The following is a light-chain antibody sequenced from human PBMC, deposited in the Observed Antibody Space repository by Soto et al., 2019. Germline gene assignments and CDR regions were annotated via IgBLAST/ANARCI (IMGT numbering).Light chain of an antibody. CDR2: EVT. CDR1: SSDVGGYNA. Sequence: QSVLTQPASVSGPPGQTITISCTGTSSDVGGYNAVSWYQHRPGKAPKLIIYEVTHRPAGISDRFSASKSGNTASLTISGLQAEDEGDYYCNSFRVNRLYVFGTGTKVTVL. J-gene: IGLJ1*01. V-gene: IGLV2-14*01. CDR3: NSFRVNRLYV.